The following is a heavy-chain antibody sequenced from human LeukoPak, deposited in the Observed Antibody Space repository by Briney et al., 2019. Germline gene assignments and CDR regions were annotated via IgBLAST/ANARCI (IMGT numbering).Heavy chain of an antibody. J-gene: IGHJ4*02. CDR1: GGSISSYY. Sequence: SETLSLTCTVSGGSISSYYWSWIRQPPGKGLEWIGYIYYSGSTNYNPSLKSRVTVSVDTSKNQFSLKLSSVTAADTAVYYCARAQWELLPIDYWGQGTLVTVSS. CDR2: IYYSGST. D-gene: IGHD1-26*01. CDR3: ARAQWELLPIDY. V-gene: IGHV4-59*01.